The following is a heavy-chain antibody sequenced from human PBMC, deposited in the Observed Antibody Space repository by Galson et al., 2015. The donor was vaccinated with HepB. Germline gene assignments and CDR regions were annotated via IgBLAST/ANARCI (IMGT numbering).Heavy chain of an antibody. J-gene: IGHJ6*02. CDR1: GFSFTSYA. CDR2: ITGSGDKT. CDR3: AKGAYYSSYALCGMDV. D-gene: IGHD6-6*01. V-gene: IGHV3-23*01. Sequence: SLRLSCAASGFSFTSYAMTWVRQAPGKGLEWVSGITGSGDKTYYADSVKGRFTISRDSSKNTVSLQLNTLRAEDTARYYCAKGAYYSSYALCGMDVWGQGTTVTVSS.